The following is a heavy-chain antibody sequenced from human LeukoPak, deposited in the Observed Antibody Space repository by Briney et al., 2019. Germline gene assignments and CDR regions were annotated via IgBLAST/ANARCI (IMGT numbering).Heavy chain of an antibody. D-gene: IGHD3-3*01. J-gene: IGHJ4*02. CDR3: ARLPLWSGYYDY. Sequence: PGGSLRLSCAASGFTFSGYSMNWVRQAPGKGLEWVSYISSGGTTIYYADSVKGRFTISRDNAKDSLDLQMNSLRAEDTAVYYCARLPLWSGYYDYWGQGTLVTVSS. CDR1: GFTFSGYS. CDR2: ISSGGTTI. V-gene: IGHV3-48*01.